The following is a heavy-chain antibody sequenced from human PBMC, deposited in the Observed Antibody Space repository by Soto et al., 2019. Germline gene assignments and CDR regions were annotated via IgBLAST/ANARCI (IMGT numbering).Heavy chain of an antibody. Sequence: SETLSLTCAVSGGSISSSNWWSWVRQPPGKGLEWIGEIYHSGSTNYNPSLKSRVTISVDKSKNQFSLKLSSVTAADTAVYYCARVARVINYYFDYWGQGTLVTVSS. CDR2: IYHSGST. J-gene: IGHJ4*02. V-gene: IGHV4-4*02. CDR1: GGSISSSNW. CDR3: ARVARVINYYFDY. D-gene: IGHD3-10*01.